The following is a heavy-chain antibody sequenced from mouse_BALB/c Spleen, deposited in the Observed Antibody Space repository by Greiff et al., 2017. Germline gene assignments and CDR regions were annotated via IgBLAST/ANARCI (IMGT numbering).Heavy chain of an antibody. CDR3: ARSDRYDPFAY. CDR1: GFTFSSFG. Sequence: EVKLMESGGGLVQPGGSRKLSCAASGFTFSSFGMHWVRQAPEKGLEWVAYISSGSSTIYYADTVKGRFTISRDNPKNTLFLQMTSLRSEDTAMYYCARSDRYDPFAYWGQGTLVTVSA. J-gene: IGHJ3*01. V-gene: IGHV5-17*02. CDR2: ISSGSSTI. D-gene: IGHD2-14*01.